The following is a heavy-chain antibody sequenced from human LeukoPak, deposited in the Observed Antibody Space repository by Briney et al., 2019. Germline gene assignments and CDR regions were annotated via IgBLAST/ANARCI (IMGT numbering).Heavy chain of an antibody. CDR1: GFTFSTYG. CDR2: IWYDGSKK. Sequence: GGSLRLSCAASGFTFSTYGMHWVRQAPGKGLEWVAVIWYDGSKKYYADSVKGRFTISRDNSKNTLYLQMNSLRAEDTAVYYCAKDPYSSSSGGPYAMDVWGQGTTVTVSS. D-gene: IGHD6-6*01. V-gene: IGHV3-33*06. J-gene: IGHJ6*02. CDR3: AKDPYSSSSGGPYAMDV.